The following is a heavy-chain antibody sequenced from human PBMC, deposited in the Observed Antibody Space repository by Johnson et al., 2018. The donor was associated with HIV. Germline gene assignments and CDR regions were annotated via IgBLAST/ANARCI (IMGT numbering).Heavy chain of an antibody. J-gene: IGHJ3*02. CDR3: ARDQAGTTDDAFDI. D-gene: IGHD1-7*01. CDR2: IYSGGST. CDR1: GFTVSSNY. Sequence: VQLVESGGGLVQPGGSLRLSCAASGFTVSSNYMSWVRQAPGKGLEWVSVIYSGGSTYYADSVKGRFTIYRDNSKNTLYLQMNSLRAEDTAVYYCARDQAGTTDDAFDIWGQGTMV. V-gene: IGHV3-66*01.